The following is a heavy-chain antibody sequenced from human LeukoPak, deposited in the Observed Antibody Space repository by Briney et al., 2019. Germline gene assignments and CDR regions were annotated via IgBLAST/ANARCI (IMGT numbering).Heavy chain of an antibody. Sequence: GESLKISCKGSGYSFTSYWIGWVRQMPGKGLQWMVIIYPGDSDTRYSPSFQGQVTISADKFISTAYLQWSSLKASDTAMYYCARHSGYDYGYYYYMDVWGKGTTVTVSS. CDR3: ARHSGYDYGYYYYMDV. D-gene: IGHD5-12*01. V-gene: IGHV5-51*01. CDR1: GYSFTSYW. J-gene: IGHJ6*03. CDR2: IYPGDSDT.